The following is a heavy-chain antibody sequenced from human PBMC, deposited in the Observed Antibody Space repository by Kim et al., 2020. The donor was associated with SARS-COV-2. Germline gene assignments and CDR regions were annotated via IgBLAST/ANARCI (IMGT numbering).Heavy chain of an antibody. Sequence: DSVTGRFTSSRDNAKNPMYLQMNSLRAEDTAVYYCARGLTMVRSNYGMDVWGQGTTVTVSS. CDR3: ARGLTMVRSNYGMDV. D-gene: IGHD3-10*01. V-gene: IGHV3-11*01. J-gene: IGHJ6*02.